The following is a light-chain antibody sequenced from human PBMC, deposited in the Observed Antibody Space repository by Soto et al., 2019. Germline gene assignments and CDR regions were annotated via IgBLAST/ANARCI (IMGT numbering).Light chain of an antibody. J-gene: IGKJ3*01. Sequence: EIVLTQSPGTLSLSPGERATLSCRASQSVSSSYLAWYQQKPGQAPRLLIYGASSRATGIPDRFSGSGSGTDFTLTIRRLEPEDFAVYYCQHGKAFGPGTKVDIK. CDR1: QSVSSSY. V-gene: IGKV3-20*01. CDR2: GAS. CDR3: QHGKA.